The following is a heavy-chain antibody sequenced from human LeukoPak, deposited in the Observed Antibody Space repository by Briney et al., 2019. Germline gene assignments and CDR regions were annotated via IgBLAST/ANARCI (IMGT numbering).Heavy chain of an antibody. Sequence: PSQTLSLTCTVSGGSISSGDYYWSWIRQPPGKGLEWIGYIYYSGSTYYNPSLKSRVTISVNTSKNQFSLKLSSVTAADTAVYXXXXXXXXXXXXXXXXYYYAMDVWGQGTTVTVSS. CDR3: XXXXXXXXXXXXXXYYYAMDV. J-gene: IGHJ6*02. V-gene: IGHV4-30-4*01. CDR2: IYYSGST. CDR1: GGSISSGDYY.